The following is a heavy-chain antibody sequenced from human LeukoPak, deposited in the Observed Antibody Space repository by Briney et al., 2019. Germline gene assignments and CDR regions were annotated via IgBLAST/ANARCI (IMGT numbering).Heavy chain of an antibody. CDR1: GFTFSSYS. D-gene: IGHD6-19*01. CDR2: ISSSSSYI. V-gene: IGHV3-21*01. J-gene: IGHJ4*02. CDR3: ARDRILAVAGPALDY. Sequence: GGSLRLFCAASGFTFSSYSMIWVRQAPGKGLEWFSSISSSSSYIYYAASVTGRFTISRDNAKKSLYLQMNSLRAEDTAVYYCARDRILAVAGPALDYWGQGTLVTVSS.